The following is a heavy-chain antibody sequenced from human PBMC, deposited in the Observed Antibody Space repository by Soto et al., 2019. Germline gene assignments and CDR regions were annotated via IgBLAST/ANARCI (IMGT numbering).Heavy chain of an antibody. CDR3: AHFGWFIDY. V-gene: IGHV3-23*01. D-gene: IGHD3-9*01. Sequence: EVPLLESGGGLVQPGGSLRLSFAASGFTFSSYAMSWVRQAPGKGLEWVSAISGSGASTYYADSVKGRFTISRDNSKDTLYLQMNSLRAEDTAVYYCAHFGWFIDYWGQGTLVTVSS. CDR2: ISGSGAST. CDR1: GFTFSSYA. J-gene: IGHJ4*02.